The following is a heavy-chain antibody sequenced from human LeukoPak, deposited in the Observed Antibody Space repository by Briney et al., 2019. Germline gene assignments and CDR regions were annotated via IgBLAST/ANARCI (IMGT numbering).Heavy chain of an antibody. J-gene: IGHJ5*02. CDR3: ARVGGGNHNNWFDP. CDR2: IIPIFGTA. CDR1: GGTFSSYA. V-gene: IGHV1-69*13. Sequence: SVKVSCKASGGTFSSYAISWVRQAPGQGLEWMGGIIPIFGTANYAQKFQGRVTITADESTSAAYMELSGLRSEDTAVYYCARVGGGNHNNWFDPWGQGTLVTVSS. D-gene: IGHD4-23*01.